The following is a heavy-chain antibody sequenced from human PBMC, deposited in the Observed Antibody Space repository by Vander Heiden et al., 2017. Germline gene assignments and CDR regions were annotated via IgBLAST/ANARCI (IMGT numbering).Heavy chain of an antibody. V-gene: IGHV3-30*18. CDR3: AKDYALNYDILTGYYDY. J-gene: IGHJ4*02. CDR2: ISYDGSNK. Sequence: QVQLVESGGGVVQPGRSLRLSCAASGFTFSSYGRHWVRQAPGKGLEWVAVISYDGSNKYYADSVKGRVTISRDNSKNTLYLQMNSLRAEDTAVYYCAKDYALNYDILTGYYDYWGQGTLVTVSS. D-gene: IGHD3-9*01. CDR1: GFTFSSYG.